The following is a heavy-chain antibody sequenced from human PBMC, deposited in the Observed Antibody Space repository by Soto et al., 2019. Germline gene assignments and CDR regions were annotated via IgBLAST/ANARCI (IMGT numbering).Heavy chain of an antibody. CDR2: IIPIFGTA. D-gene: IGHD3-16*01. CDR1: GGTFSSYA. V-gene: IGHV1-69*13. CDR3: ARRDGVGDGDDAFDI. J-gene: IGHJ3*02. Sequence: ASVKVSCKASGGTFSSYAISWVRQAPGQGLEWMGGIIPIFGTANYAQKFQGRVTITADESTSTAYMELSSLRSEDTAVYYCARRDGVGDGDDAFDIWGQGTMVTVSS.